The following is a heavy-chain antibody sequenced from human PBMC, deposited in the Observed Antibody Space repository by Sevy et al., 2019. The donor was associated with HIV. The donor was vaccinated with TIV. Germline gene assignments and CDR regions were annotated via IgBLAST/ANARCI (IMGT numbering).Heavy chain of an antibody. V-gene: IGHV1-2*02. Sequence: ASVKVSCKASGYTFTGYYMHWVRQAPGQGLEWMGWINPKSGGTNYVQKFQGRVTMTRDTSISTAYMELSRLRSDDTAVYYCARDVVVVAATPAQFDPWGQGTLVTVSS. CDR2: INPKSGGT. J-gene: IGHJ5*02. CDR1: GYTFTGYY. CDR3: ARDVVVVAATPAQFDP. D-gene: IGHD2-15*01.